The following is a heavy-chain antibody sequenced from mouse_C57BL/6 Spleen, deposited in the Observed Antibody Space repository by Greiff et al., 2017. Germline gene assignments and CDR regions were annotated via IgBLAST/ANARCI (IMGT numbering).Heavy chain of an antibody. Sequence: VQLQQSGPELVKPGASVKISCTASGYSFTSYYIHWVKQRPGQGLEWIGWIYPGSGNTKYNEKFKGKATLTADTSSSTAYMQLSSLTSEDSAVYYCARVPYYGSSDGENYFDYWGQGTTLTVSS. CDR2: IYPGSGNT. J-gene: IGHJ2*01. CDR3: ARVPYYGSSDGENYFDY. V-gene: IGHV1-66*01. D-gene: IGHD1-1*01. CDR1: GYSFTSYY.